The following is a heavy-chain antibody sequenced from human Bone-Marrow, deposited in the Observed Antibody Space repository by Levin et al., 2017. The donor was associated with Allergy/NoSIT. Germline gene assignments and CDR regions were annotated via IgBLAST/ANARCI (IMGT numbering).Heavy chain of an antibody. D-gene: IGHD6-13*01. Sequence: GESLKISCTASGFTFGDYAMSWFRQAPGKGLEWVVFIRSKAYGGTTEYAASVKGRFTISRDDSKSIAYMQMNSLKTEDTAVYYCTREIAAAGSFDAFDIWGQGTMVTVSS. CDR1: GFTFGDYA. J-gene: IGHJ3*02. CDR2: IRSKAYGGTT. CDR3: TREIAAAGSFDAFDI. V-gene: IGHV3-49*03.